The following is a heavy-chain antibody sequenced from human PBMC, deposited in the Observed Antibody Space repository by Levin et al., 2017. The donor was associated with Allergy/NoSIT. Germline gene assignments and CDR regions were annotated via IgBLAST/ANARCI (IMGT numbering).Heavy chain of an antibody. CDR1: GFTFSSYW. CDR2: IKQDGSEK. J-gene: IGHJ2*01. D-gene: IGHD1-7*01. V-gene: IGHV3-7*01. CDR3: ARESRWNYAVHPGWYFDL. Sequence: PGGSLRLSCAASGFTFSSYWMSWVRQAPGKGLEWVANIKQDGSEKYYVDSVKGRFTISRDNAKNSLYLQMNSLRAEDTAVYYCARESRWNYAVHPGWYFDLWGRGTLVTVSS.